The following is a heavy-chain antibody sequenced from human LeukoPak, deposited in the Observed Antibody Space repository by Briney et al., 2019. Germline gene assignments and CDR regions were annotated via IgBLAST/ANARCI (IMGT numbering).Heavy chain of an antibody. CDR1: GFIFTAYW. CDR3: ARVLHDPSTGHLSCLDN. CDR2: INHDGSER. Sequence: GGSLRLSCEASGFIFTAYWMTWVRQVPGKGLEWVAKINHDGSERYYADSVKGRFTISRDNSKESLFLQMNGLRVDDTAAYFCARVLHDPSTGHLSCLDNWGQGTQVTVSS. V-gene: IGHV3-7*03. J-gene: IGHJ4*02. D-gene: IGHD3-9*01.